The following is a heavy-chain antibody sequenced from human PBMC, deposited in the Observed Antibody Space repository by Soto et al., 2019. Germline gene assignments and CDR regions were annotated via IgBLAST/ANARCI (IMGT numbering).Heavy chain of an antibody. J-gene: IGHJ4*02. CDR1: GYRFTSYW. D-gene: IGHD1-26*01. V-gene: IGHV5-51*01. CDR2: IYPGDSDA. Sequence: GESLKTSCKGSGYRFTSYWIGWVRQMPGKGLEWVGIIYPGDSDARYSPSFQGQVTISVDKSNNTAYLHWSRLKAPDTAIYYCARQSDYSGAYWPYWGQGTLVTVSS. CDR3: ARQSDYSGAYWPY.